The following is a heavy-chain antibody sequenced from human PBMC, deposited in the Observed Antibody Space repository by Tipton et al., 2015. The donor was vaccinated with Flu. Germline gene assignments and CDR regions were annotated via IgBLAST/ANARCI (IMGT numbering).Heavy chain of an antibody. J-gene: IGHJ4*02. V-gene: IGHV3-74*01. CDR2: INSDGSST. CDR3: AREYGDYGASFDY. Sequence: AASGFTFSSYWMHWVRQAPGKGLVWVSRINSDGSSTSYADSVKGRFTISRDNAKNTLYLQMNSLRAEDTAVYYCAREYGDYGASFDYWGQGTLVTVSS. CDR1: GFTFSSYW. D-gene: IGHD4-17*01.